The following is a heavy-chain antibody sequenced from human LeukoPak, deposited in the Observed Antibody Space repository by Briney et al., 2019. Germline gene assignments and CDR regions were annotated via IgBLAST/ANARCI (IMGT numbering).Heavy chain of an antibody. V-gene: IGHV1-18*01. CDR1: DYTFTSYG. Sequence: GASVKVSCKAFDYTFTSYGISWVRQAPGQGLEWMGWISAYNGNTNYAQKLQGRVTMTTDTSTSTAYMELRSLRSDDTAVYYCARISDWSDIVVVPAALLLDYWGQGTLVTVSS. CDR3: ARISDWSDIVVVPAALLLDY. J-gene: IGHJ4*02. D-gene: IGHD2-2*02. CDR2: ISAYNGNT.